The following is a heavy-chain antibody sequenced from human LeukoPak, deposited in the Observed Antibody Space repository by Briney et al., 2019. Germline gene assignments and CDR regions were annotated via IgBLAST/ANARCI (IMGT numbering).Heavy chain of an antibody. J-gene: IGHJ3*02. CDR3: ARDIEGDNAFDI. Sequence: PTLSLTCAISGDGVSFTSAAWNWIRQSPSKGLEWLGRIYYRSKSYNDYAVSVKSRITINPDTSKNQFSLQLNSVTPEDTAVYYCARDIEGDNAFDIWGQGTMVTVSS. D-gene: IGHD2-15*01. V-gene: IGHV6-1*01. CDR1: GDGVSFTSAA. CDR2: IYYRSKSYN.